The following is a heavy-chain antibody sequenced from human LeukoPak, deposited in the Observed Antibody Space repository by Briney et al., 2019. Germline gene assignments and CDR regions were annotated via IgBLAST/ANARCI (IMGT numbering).Heavy chain of an antibody. Sequence: PGGSLRLSCAASGFTFSNYSINWVRQAPGKGLEWVSYIGRSKNTRYYADSVKGRFTISRDNAKNSLYLQMNSLRAEDTAVYYCARDVDWAFDYWGQGTLVTVSS. CDR3: ARDVDWAFDY. CDR2: IGRSKNTR. J-gene: IGHJ4*02. CDR1: GFTFSNYS. V-gene: IGHV3-48*01. D-gene: IGHD3-9*01.